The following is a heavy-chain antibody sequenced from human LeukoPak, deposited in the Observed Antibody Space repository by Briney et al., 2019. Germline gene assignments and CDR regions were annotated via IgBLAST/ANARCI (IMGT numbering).Heavy chain of an antibody. CDR3: ARDLNYYDSSGYGH. V-gene: IGHV3-23*01. CDR2: ISGSGGST. D-gene: IGHD3-22*01. CDR1: GFTFSSYA. Sequence: GGSLRLSCAASGFTFSSYAMSWVRQAPGKGLEWVSAISGSGGSTYYADSVKGRFTISRDNSKNTLYLQMNSLRAEDTAVYYCARDLNYYDSSGYGHWGQGTLVTVSS. J-gene: IGHJ4*02.